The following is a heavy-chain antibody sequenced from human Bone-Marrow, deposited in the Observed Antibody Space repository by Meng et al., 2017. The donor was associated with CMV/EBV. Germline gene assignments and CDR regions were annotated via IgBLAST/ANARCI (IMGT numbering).Heavy chain of an antibody. CDR1: GFTFSSYS. J-gene: IGHJ4*02. CDR3: ARSPSIDCGGDCYSDY. V-gene: IGHV3-30*03. CDR2: ISYDGSNK. D-gene: IGHD2-21*01. Sequence: GESLKISCAASGFTFSSYSMNWVRQAPGKGLEWVAVISYDGSNKYYADSVKGRFAISRDNSKNTLYLQMNSLRAEDTAVYYCARSPSIDCGGDCYSDYWGQGTLVTVSS.